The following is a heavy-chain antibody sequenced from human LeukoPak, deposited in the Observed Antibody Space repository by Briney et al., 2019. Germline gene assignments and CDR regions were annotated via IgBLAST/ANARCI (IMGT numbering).Heavy chain of an antibody. CDR2: ISWDGDNT. CDR3: AELGITMIGGV. J-gene: IGHJ6*04. Sequence: GGSLRLSCAASGFTFDDYTMSWVRQAPGKGLEWVALISWDGDNTYYADSVKGRFTISRDNAKNSLYLQMNSPRAEDTAVYYCAELGITMIGGVWGKGTTVTISS. V-gene: IGHV3-43*01. D-gene: IGHD3-10*02. CDR1: GFTFDDYT.